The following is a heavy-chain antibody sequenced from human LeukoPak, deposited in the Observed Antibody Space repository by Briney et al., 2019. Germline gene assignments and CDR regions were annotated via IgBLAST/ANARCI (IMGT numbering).Heavy chain of an antibody. J-gene: IGHJ4*02. Sequence: ASVKVSCKASGYKFTGYYMHWVRQAPGQGLEWMGWINPNSGDSHHAQKFQGRVTMTRDTSISTAYMELSRLRSDDTAVYYCARGNIAVAGTSDYWGQGTLVTVSS. CDR2: INPNSGDS. V-gene: IGHV1-2*02. CDR3: ARGNIAVAGTSDY. D-gene: IGHD6-19*01. CDR1: GYKFTGYY.